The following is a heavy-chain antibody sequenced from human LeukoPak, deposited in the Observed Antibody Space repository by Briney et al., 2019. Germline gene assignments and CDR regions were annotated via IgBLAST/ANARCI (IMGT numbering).Heavy chain of an antibody. CDR3: AKRSGSPRPEYFDY. V-gene: IGHV3-23*01. J-gene: IGHJ4*02. D-gene: IGHD1-14*01. Sequence: GGSLRLSCAASGFSFSTYAVHWVRQAPGMGLEWVSGISGDGYSTYYADSVKGRFTISRDNSKNTVYLQMNSLRDEDTAVYYCAKRSGSPRPEYFDYRGQGTLVTVSS. CDR2: ISGDGYST. CDR1: GFSFSTYA.